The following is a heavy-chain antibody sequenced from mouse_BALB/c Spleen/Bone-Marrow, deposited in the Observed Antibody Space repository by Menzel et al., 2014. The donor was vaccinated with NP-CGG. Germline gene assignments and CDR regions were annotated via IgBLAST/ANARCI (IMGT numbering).Heavy chain of an antibody. CDR3: AREGYDHAMDY. V-gene: IGHV2-9*02. J-gene: IGHJ4*01. Sequence: VQLVESGPGLVAPSQSLSITCTVSGFSLTINGVHWVRQPPGKGLEWLGVSWAGGSTSYNSALLSRLTISKDISKSQVFLKMNSLQTDDTAMYYCAREGYDHAMDYWGQGTSVTVSS. CDR2: SWAGGST. D-gene: IGHD2-14*01. CDR1: GFSLTING.